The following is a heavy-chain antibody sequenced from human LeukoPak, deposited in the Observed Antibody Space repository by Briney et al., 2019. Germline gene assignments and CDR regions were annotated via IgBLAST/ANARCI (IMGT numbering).Heavy chain of an antibody. CDR2: INPTSGST. V-gene: IGHV1-46*01. CDR1: GHTFTSYY. J-gene: IGHJ4*02. CDR3: ARGKESGRSWFPNDY. Sequence: ASVKVSCKASGHTFTSYYMNWVRQAPGQGLEWMGIINPTSGSTSYAQKFQGRVTMTRDTSTGTFYMELSSLRSEDTAVYYCARGKESGRSWFPNDYLGQGTLVTVSS. D-gene: IGHD6-13*01.